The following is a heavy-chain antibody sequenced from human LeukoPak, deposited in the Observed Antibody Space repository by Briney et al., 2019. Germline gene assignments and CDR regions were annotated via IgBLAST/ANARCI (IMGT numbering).Heavy chain of an antibody. D-gene: IGHD5-18*01. J-gene: IGHJ6*03. CDR2: IYYSGST. CDR3: ARNSKKAPPYYYYMDV. CDR1: GGSISSYY. Sequence: SETLSLTCTISGGSISSYYWSWIRQPPGKGLEWIGYIYYSGSTNYNPSLKSRVTISVDTSKNQFSLKLSSVTAADTAVYYCARNSKKAPPYYYYMDVWGKGTTVTVSS. V-gene: IGHV4-59*01.